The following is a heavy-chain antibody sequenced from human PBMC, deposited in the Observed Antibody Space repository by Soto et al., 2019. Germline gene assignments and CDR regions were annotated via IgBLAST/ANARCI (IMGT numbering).Heavy chain of an antibody. CDR1: GGSISSGGYY. D-gene: IGHD4-17*01. J-gene: IGHJ4*02. CDR2: IYYSGST. CDR3: ARDKRYGDYGRYYFDY. V-gene: IGHV4-31*03. Sequence: SETLSLTCTVSGGSISSGGYYWSWIRQHPGKGLEWIGYIYYSGSTYYNPSLESRVTISVDTSKNQFSLKLSSVTAADTAVYYCARDKRYGDYGRYYFDYWGQGTLVTVSS.